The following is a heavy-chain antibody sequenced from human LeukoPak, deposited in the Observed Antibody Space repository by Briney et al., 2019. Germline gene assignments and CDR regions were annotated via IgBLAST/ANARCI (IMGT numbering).Heavy chain of an antibody. V-gene: IGHV4-34*01. CDR2: INHSGTT. Sequence: SETLSLTCALYGGSFTDYFWNWIRQPPGKGLEWIGEINHSGTTSYNPSLKSRVTMSVDTSKKQFSLNLSSVTAADTAVYYCARMTTKVYYYMDVWGKGTTVTVSS. CDR1: GGSFTDYF. J-gene: IGHJ6*03. CDR3: ARMTTKVYYYMDV. D-gene: IGHD4-11*01.